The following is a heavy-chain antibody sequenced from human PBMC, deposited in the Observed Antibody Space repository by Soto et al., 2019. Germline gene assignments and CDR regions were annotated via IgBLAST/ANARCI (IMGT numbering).Heavy chain of an antibody. CDR3: ASGINYDLYYFDY. V-gene: IGHV1-8*01. D-gene: IGHD5-12*01. CDR2: MEPSTGRT. CDR1: GYSFTSLD. J-gene: IGHJ4*02. Sequence: ASVKVSCKASGYSFTSLDINWVRQTAGQGLEWMGWMEPSTGRTGYAQKFQGRVTMTRDTSINTAYMELTTLTSDDTAVYYCASGINYDLYYFDYWGQGTLVTVSS.